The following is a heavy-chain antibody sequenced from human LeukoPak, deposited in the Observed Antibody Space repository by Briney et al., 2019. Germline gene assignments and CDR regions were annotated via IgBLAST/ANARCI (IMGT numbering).Heavy chain of an antibody. J-gene: IGHJ4*02. CDR3: ARGTHDSSGYYYFDY. D-gene: IGHD3-22*01. CDR2: INHSGST. Sequence: SETLSLTCAVYGGSFSGYYWSWIRQPPGKGLEWIGEINHSGSTNYNPSLKSRVTISVDTSKNQFSLKLSSVTAADTAVYYCARGTHDSSGYYYFDYSGQGTLVTVSS. CDR1: GGSFSGYY. V-gene: IGHV4-34*01.